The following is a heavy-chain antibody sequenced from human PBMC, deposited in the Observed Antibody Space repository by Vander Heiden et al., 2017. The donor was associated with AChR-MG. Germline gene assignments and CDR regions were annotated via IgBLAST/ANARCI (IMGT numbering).Heavy chain of an antibody. D-gene: IGHD1-26*01. Sequence: EVQLVQSGAELKKPGESLKISSEGSGSRFAAFWVGGVGQLRGKGLGWMGINYPDDSDTRYSPSFQGRVTKSVDKSITTAYLQWSSLKASDTATYYCARGSVSVPDSFDVWGQGTMVIGSS. J-gene: IGHJ3*01. CDR3: ARGSVSVPDSFDV. CDR2: NYPDDSDT. CDR1: GSRFAAFW. V-gene: IGHV5-51*01.